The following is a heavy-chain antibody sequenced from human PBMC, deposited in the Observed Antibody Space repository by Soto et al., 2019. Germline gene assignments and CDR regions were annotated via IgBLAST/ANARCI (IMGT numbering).Heavy chain of an antibody. CDR1: GFTFSSYG. J-gene: IGHJ6*02. D-gene: IGHD3-10*01. Sequence: QVQVVESGGGVVQPGRSLRLSCAASGFTFSSYGMHWVRQAPGKGLEWVAIISYDGSNKSYADSVKGRFTISRDNFKNTVYLPMNILRADETAVYYCATDLQWITMVRGLTRSYGMDVWGQGTTVTVS. CDR3: ATDLQWITMVRGLTRSYGMDV. V-gene: IGHV3-30*03. CDR2: ISYDGSNK.